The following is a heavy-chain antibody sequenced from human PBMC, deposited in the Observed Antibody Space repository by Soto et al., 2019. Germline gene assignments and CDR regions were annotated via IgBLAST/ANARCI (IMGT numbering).Heavy chain of an antibody. CDR3: ARLVPAARGSSYYYYYMDV. Sequence: GASVKVSCKASGYTFTSYDINWVRQATGQGLEWMGWMNPNSGNTGYAQKFQGRVTMTKNTSISTAYMELSSLRSEDTAVYYCARLVPAARGSSYYYYYMDVWGKGTTVTVSS. CDR2: MNPNSGNT. J-gene: IGHJ6*03. V-gene: IGHV1-8*01. D-gene: IGHD2-2*01. CDR1: GYTFTSYD.